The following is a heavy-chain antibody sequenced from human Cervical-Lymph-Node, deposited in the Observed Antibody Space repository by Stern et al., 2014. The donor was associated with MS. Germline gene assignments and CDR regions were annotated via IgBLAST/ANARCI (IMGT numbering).Heavy chain of an antibody. CDR3: AHGDYEY. CDR1: GYIFTSSY. V-gene: IGHV1-46*01. J-gene: IGHJ4*02. CDR2: INPFDGST. Sequence: VQLVESGAEVKKPGASAKVSCKTSGYIFTSSYMHWVRQAPGQGLEWIGIINPFDGSTSFAQKVQGRITLTRDTSTSTVYMELSSLRSDDTALYYCAHGDYEYWGQGTLITVSS. D-gene: IGHD4-17*01.